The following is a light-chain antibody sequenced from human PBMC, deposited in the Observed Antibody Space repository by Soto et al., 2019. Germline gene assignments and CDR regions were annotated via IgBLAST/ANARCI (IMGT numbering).Light chain of an antibody. V-gene: IGKV3-15*01. Sequence: IVITQSPATLSVSPGERVTISCRASQSVTNTLAWYQHKPGQAPRLLISYASRGATGIPSRFSGSGSGTDFTLTINSLQSEDFAVYYCQQYYTWPVTFGGGTKVDIK. CDR3: QQYYTWPVT. CDR2: YAS. J-gene: IGKJ4*01. CDR1: QSVTNT.